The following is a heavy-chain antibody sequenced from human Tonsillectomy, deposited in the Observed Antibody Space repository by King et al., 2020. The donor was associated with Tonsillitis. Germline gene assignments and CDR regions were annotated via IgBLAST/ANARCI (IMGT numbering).Heavy chain of an antibody. V-gene: IGHV3-11*05. CDR2: ISSTTSYT. CDR1: RFTFSDYY. J-gene: IGHJ4*02. CDR3: ALETPRRAYDF. Sequence: QLVQSGGGLGKPGGSLRLSCAASRFTFSDYYMSWIRQAPGKGLEWVSYISSTTSYTDHADSVRGRFTISRDNAKNSLYLQMNSLRAEDTPIYYCALETPRRAYDFWGQGTLATVPP.